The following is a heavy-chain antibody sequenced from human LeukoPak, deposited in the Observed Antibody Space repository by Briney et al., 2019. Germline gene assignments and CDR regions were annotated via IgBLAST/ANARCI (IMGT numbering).Heavy chain of an antibody. CDR2: IKQDGSEK. CDR3: AARSSGNPYF. D-gene: IGHD1-26*01. CDR1: GLTLSNYW. J-gene: IGHJ4*02. Sequence: PGGSLRLSCTASGLTLSNYWMIWVPQAPGKGLQWVAKIKQDGSEKYYVDSVKGRFTISRDNAENSLYLQMNSLRVEDTAVYYCAARSSGNPYFWGQGTLVTVSS. V-gene: IGHV3-7*03.